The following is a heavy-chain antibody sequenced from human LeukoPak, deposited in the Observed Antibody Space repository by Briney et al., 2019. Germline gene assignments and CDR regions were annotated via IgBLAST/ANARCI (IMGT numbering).Heavy chain of an antibody. V-gene: IGHV1-2*04. Sequence: ASVKVSCKASGYTFTGYYMHWVRQAPGQGLEWMGWINPNSGGTNYAQKFQGWVTMTRDTSISTAYMELSRLRSDDTAVYYCARYRVITNGMDVWGKGTTVTVSS. D-gene: IGHD3-22*01. J-gene: IGHJ6*04. CDR1: GYTFTGYY. CDR2: INPNSGGT. CDR3: ARYRVITNGMDV.